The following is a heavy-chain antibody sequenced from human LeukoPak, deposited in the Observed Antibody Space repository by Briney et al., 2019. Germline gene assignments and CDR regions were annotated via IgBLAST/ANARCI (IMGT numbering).Heavy chain of an antibody. J-gene: IGHJ4*02. CDR3: ATEERSGGYITYFDY. V-gene: IGHV1-24*01. CDR2: FDPEDGET. CDR1: GYTLTELS. D-gene: IGHD2-15*01. Sequence: ASVKVSCKVSGYTLTELSMHWVRQAPGKGLEWMGGFDPEDGETIYAQKFQGRVTMTEDTSTDTAYMELSSLRSEDTAVYYCATEERSGGYITYFDYWGQGTLVTVSS.